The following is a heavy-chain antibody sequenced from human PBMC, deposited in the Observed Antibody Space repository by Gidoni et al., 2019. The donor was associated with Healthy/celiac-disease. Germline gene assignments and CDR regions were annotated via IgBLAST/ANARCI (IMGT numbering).Heavy chain of an antibody. J-gene: IGHJ3*02. CDR2: IYHSGST. CDR3: ARHKLGGYCSGGSCYSGNGAFDI. CDR1: GYSNSSGYY. D-gene: IGHD2-15*01. Sequence: QVQQQESGPGLVKPTETLSLPCAVSGYSNSSGYYWGWIRQPPGNGLAWIGSIYHSGSTYYNPSLKSRVTISVDTSKNQFSLKLSSVTASDTAVYYCARHKLGGYCSGGSCYSGNGAFDIWGQGTMVTVSS. V-gene: IGHV4-38-2*01.